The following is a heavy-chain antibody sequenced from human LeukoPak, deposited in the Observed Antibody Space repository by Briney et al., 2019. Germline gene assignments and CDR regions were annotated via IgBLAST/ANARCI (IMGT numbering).Heavy chain of an antibody. V-gene: IGHV3-30*04. J-gene: IGHJ5*02. D-gene: IGHD3-9*01. Sequence: GGSLRLSCAASGFTFSSYAMHWVRQAPGKGLEWVAVISYGGSNKYYADYVKGRFTISRDNTKNTLYLQMNSLRAEDTAVFYCSRAGDLLRYFVWLLSWGQGTLVTVSS. CDR3: SRAGDLLRYFVWLLS. CDR2: ISYGGSNK. CDR1: GFTFSSYA.